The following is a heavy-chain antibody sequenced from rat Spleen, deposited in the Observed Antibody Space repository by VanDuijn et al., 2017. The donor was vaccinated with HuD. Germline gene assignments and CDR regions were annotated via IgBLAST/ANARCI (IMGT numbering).Heavy chain of an antibody. CDR3: ARSDYGYTVDY. D-gene: IGHD1-9*01. V-gene: IGHV5-17*01. J-gene: IGHJ2*01. CDR1: GFTFSDYA. CDR2: IIYDGSST. Sequence: EVQLVESGGGLVQPGRSLKLSCAASGFTFSDYAMAWVRQAPKKGLEWVATIIYDGSSTYYRDSVKGRFTISRDNAKSTLYLQMDSLRSEDTATYCCARSDYGYTVDYWGQGVLVTVSS.